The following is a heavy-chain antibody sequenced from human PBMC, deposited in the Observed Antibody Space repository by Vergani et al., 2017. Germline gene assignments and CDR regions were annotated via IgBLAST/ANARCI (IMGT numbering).Heavy chain of an antibody. D-gene: IGHD2-2*02. V-gene: IGHV3-15*01. CDR1: GFTVSSNY. CDR2: IRSKNDGGTA. J-gene: IGHJ4*02. CDR3: YTDYHDY. Sequence: EVQLVESGGGLVQPGGSLRLSCAASGFTVSSNYMSWVRQAPGKGLEWIGRIRSKNDGGTADYAAPLKGRFTISRDDSKDSAFLLVNNLKTEDTAVYFCYTDYHDYWGQGTLVTVSS.